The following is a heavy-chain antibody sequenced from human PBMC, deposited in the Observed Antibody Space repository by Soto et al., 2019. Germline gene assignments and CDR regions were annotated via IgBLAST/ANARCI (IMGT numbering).Heavy chain of an antibody. V-gene: IGHV4-31*03. CDR1: GGSISSSDYY. J-gene: IGHJ5*02. CDR2: IYYSGSA. Sequence: QVQLQESGPGLVKPSQTLSLTCTVSGGSISSSDYYWSWIRQHPGKGLEWIGYIYYSGSAYYNPSLKSRVTISADTSKNQCSLKVTSGTAADTAVYYCAREVSPNSRGWYTVLVRWFDPWGQGPLVTVSS. D-gene: IGHD6-19*01. CDR3: AREVSPNSRGWYTVLVRWFDP.